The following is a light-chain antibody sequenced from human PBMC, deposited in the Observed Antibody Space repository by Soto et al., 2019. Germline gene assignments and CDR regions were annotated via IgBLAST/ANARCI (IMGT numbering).Light chain of an antibody. Sequence: QSALTQPASVSGSPGQSITISCTGTSSDVGAYNYVSWYQHHPGKAPKLIIYDVSDRPSGVSNRFSASKSGSTASLTISGLQADDDADYYCTSYKSSTTEVFGTGTNLT. J-gene: IGLJ1*01. V-gene: IGLV2-14*03. CDR1: SSDVGAYNY. CDR2: DVS. CDR3: TSYKSSTTEV.